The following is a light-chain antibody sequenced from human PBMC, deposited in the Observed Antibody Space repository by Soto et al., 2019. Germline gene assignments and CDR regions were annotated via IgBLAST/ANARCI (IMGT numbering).Light chain of an antibody. Sequence: IVLTQSPAILALAPGERATLSFRASQRVSSTYLAWYQHKPGQAPRLLIYAASSRHTGSPERFSGGGSGTDFTLTIRRLEPEDFAVYYCQQYAHSPITFGQGTRLDIK. CDR2: AAS. V-gene: IGKV3-20*01. J-gene: IGKJ5*01. CDR1: QRVSSTY. CDR3: QQYAHSPIT.